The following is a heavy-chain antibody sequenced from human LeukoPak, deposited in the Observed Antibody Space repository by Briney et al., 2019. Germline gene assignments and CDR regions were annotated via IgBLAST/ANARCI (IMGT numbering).Heavy chain of an antibody. V-gene: IGHV4-30-4*08. CDR1: GGSISSGDYF. Sequence: SETLSLTCTVSGGSISSGDYFWSWIRQPPGKGLEWIGYIYYTGSTYYNPSLKSRVTISVDTSKNQFSLRLSSVTAADTAVYYCVRETTTVVTFDYGGQGTLVTVSS. CDR3: VRETTTVVTFDY. CDR2: IYYTGST. J-gene: IGHJ4*02. D-gene: IGHD4-23*01.